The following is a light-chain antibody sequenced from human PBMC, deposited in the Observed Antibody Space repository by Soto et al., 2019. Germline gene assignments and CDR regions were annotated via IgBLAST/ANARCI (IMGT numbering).Light chain of an antibody. CDR1: QSVSNNY. V-gene: IGKV3-20*01. CDR3: QQYGSSGT. Sequence: IVLTQSPCTLSLSPGERSTLSCMASQSVSNNYLAWYQQKPGQAPRLLIYGASNRATGIPDRFSGSGSGTDFTLTISRLEPEDFAVYYCQQYGSSGTFGQGTKVDI. CDR2: GAS. J-gene: IGKJ1*01.